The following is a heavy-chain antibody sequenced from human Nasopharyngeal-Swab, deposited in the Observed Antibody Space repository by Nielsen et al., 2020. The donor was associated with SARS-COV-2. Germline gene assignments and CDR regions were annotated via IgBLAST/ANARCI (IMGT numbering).Heavy chain of an antibody. CDR3: ARGAWFGEFNWFDP. Sequence: WIRQPPGKALGWLALIDWDDDKYHSTSLKTRLTISKDTSKNQVVLTMTNMDPVDTATYYCARGAWFGEFNWFDPWGQGTLVTVSS. CDR2: IDWDDDK. V-gene: IGHV2-70*01. J-gene: IGHJ5*02. D-gene: IGHD3-10*01.